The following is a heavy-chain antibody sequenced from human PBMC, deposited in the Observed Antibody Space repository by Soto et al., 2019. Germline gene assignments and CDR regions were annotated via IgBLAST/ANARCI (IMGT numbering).Heavy chain of an antibody. D-gene: IGHD3-10*01. CDR3: ARARFTMVRIDS. CDR1: GDSITSSSYY. Sequence: QLQLQESGPGLVKPSETLSLTCTVSGDSITSSSYYWDWIRQPPGKGLEWIGSISNSGNTYYNPSPKNRVTITGDTSKTQFSLKSSSVTTPDTAVYYGARARFTMVRIDSWGQGTLVTVSS. V-gene: IGHV4-39*01. CDR2: ISNSGNT. J-gene: IGHJ4*02.